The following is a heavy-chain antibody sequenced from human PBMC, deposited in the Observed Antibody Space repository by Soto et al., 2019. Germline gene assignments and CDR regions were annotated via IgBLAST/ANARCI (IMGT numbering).Heavy chain of an antibody. CDR3: ARAYSGRLPRRADYYFAMDV. CDR1: GFTFSAYD. V-gene: IGHV3-13*05. J-gene: IGHJ6*02. Sequence: WSLRLSCAASGFTFSAYDMHWVRQTTGKXLEWVSAIGAADDPYYLGSVKGRFTISRENAKNSLYLQMNSLRAEDTAVYYCARAYSGRLPRRADYYFAMDVWGQGTTVTVSS. CDR2: IGAADDP. D-gene: IGHD2-15*01.